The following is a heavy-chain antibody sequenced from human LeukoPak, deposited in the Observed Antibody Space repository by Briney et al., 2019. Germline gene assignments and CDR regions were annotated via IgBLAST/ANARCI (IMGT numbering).Heavy chain of an antibody. Sequence: GGSLRLSCAASGNYWMHWVRQAPGKGLVWVSHINGDGSWTTYADSVKGRFTISEDNAKNTVYLQMNNLRAEDTAVYYCVSFYETYWGRGTLVTVSS. CDR2: INGDGSWT. CDR3: VSFYETY. V-gene: IGHV3-74*01. CDR1: GNYW. J-gene: IGHJ4*02. D-gene: IGHD2-2*01.